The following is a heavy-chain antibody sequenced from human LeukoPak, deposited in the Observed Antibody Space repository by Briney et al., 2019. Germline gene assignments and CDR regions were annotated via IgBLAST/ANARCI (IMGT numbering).Heavy chain of an antibody. CDR3: ARDTVTTYYYYGMDV. V-gene: IGHV1-69*10. D-gene: IGHD4-17*01. CDR1: GGTFGTDG. J-gene: IGHJ6*02. Sequence: SVKVSCKASGGTFGTDGISWVRQAPGQGLEWVGRIIPVLGIADYAQIFKGRVTITADKSTSIAYMEMTRLRSEDTAVYYCARDTVTTYYYYGMDVWGQGTTVTVSS. CDR2: IIPVLGIA.